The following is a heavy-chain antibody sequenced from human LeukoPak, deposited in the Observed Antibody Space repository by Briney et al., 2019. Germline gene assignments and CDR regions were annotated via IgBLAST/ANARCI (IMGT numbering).Heavy chain of an antibody. CDR2: IYPGDSDT. D-gene: IGHD2/OR15-2a*01. J-gene: IGHJ3*02. V-gene: IGHV5-51*01. CDR3: ARHLLPATVSSYDAFEI. Sequence: GESLKISCKGSGYSFTNFWIGWVRQMPGKGLEWMGIIYPGDSDTTYSPSFQGQVTISVDKSISTAYLQWSSLKASDTAMYYCARHLLPATVSSYDAFEIWGQGTMVTVSS. CDR1: GYSFTNFW.